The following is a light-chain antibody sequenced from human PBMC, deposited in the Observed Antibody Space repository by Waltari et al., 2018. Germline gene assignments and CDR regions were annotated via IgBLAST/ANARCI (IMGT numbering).Light chain of an antibody. CDR2: AAS. Sequence: TQSPATLSISPGETATLSCRASQSVSTNLAWYQQKLGQDPRLLIFAASPRATGVPVRFSGSWSGTEFTLSISSLQSEDFAVYYCQQYDKWPPRYTFGPGTKLEIK. CDR3: QQYDKWPPRYT. V-gene: IGKV3-15*01. CDR1: QSVSTN. J-gene: IGKJ2*01.